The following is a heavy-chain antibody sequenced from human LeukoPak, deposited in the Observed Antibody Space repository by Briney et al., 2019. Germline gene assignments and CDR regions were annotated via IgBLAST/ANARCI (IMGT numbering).Heavy chain of an antibody. CDR1: GYTFTSYY. CDR2: INPSGGST. D-gene: IGHD3-10*01. CDR3: ARGGSGRDYYVMDV. V-gene: IGHV1-46*01. J-gene: IGHJ6*04. Sequence: ASVTVSCQASGYTFTSYYMHWVRQAPGQGLEWMGIINPSGGSTSYAQKFQGRVTMTSDTSTSTVYMELRSLRSEDTAVYYCARGGSGRDYYVMDVWGKGTTVTVSS.